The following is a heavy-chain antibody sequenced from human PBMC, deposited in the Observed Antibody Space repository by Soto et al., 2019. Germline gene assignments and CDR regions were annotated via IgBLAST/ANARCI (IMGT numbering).Heavy chain of an antibody. J-gene: IGHJ6*03. V-gene: IGHV1-8*01. CDR3: ARGWRIAARPARVYYYYYMDV. Sequence: ASVKVSCKASGYTFTSYDINWVRQATGQGLEWMGWMNPNSGNTGYAQKFQGRVTMTRNTSISTAYMELSSLRSEDTAVYYCARGWRIAARPARVYYYYYMDVWGKGTTVTVSS. CDR2: MNPNSGNT. CDR1: GYTFTSYD. D-gene: IGHD6-6*01.